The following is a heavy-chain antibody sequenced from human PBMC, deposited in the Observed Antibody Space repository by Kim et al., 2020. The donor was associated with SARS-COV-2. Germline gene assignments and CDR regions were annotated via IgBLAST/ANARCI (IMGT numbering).Heavy chain of an antibody. CDR2: INPNSGGT. CDR3: ARDKGRLVATITNYYYGMDV. V-gene: IGHV1-2*04. D-gene: IGHD5-12*01. CDR1: GYTFTGYY. J-gene: IGHJ6*02. Sequence: ASVKVSCKASGYTFTGYYMHWVRQAPGQGLEWMGWINPNSGGTNYAQKFQGWVTMTRDTSISTAYMELSRLRSDDTAVYYCARDKGRLVATITNYYYGMDVWGQGTTVTVSS.